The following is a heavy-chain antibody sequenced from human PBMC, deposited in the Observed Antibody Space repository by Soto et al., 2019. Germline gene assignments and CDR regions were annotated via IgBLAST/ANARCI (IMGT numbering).Heavy chain of an antibody. D-gene: IGHD3-22*01. CDR2: INPISGGT. CDR3: ARNYYDSSDRDYLDY. Sequence: QVQLVQSGAEVKKPGASVKVSCKASGYTFNGYYILWVRQAPGQGLEWMGWINPISGGTNYAQKFQGRVNMTRDTSIATVYMDLSRLKSDDTAVYYCARNYYDSSDRDYLDYWGQGTLVTVSS. J-gene: IGHJ4*02. CDR1: GYTFNGYY. V-gene: IGHV1-2*02.